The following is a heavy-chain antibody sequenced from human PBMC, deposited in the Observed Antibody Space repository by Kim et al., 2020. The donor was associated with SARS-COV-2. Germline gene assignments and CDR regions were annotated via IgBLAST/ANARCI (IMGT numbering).Heavy chain of an antibody. V-gene: IGHV3-23*01. J-gene: IGHJ4*02. CDR3: AKRSEAPIELWTFDY. Sequence: DSVKGPFTISRDNAKNTLYLQMNNLKAEDTAVYYCAKRSEAPIELWTFDYWCQGNLVTVSS. D-gene: IGHD5-18*01.